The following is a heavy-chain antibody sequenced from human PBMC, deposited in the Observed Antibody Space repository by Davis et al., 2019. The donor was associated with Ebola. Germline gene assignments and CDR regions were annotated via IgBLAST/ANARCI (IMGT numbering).Heavy chain of an antibody. D-gene: IGHD6-13*01. J-gene: IGHJ4*02. V-gene: IGHV5-51*01. CDR1: GYIFTSHW. CDR3: ARPYSGWYGFDY. CDR2: IYPGDSDT. Sequence: GESLKISCKASGYIFTSHWVAWVRQMPGKGLEWMGIIYPGDSDTRYSPSFQGQVTISADKSINTAYLQWSSLKASDTAMYYCARPYSGWYGFDYWGQGTLVSVPS.